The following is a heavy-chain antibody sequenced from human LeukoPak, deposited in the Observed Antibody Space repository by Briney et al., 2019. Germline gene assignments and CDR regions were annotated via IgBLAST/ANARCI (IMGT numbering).Heavy chain of an antibody. J-gene: IGHJ6*03. D-gene: IGHD3-16*01. Sequence: PGGSLRLSCAASGFTFSSYWMSWVRQAPGKGLEWVANIKQDGSEKYSVDSVKGRFTISRDNAQNSLYMQMNSLRAEDTAVYYCARVMSASVWRSYGSYYYYYYMDIWGKGTTVTVSS. CDR2: IKQDGSEK. CDR1: GFTFSSYW. CDR3: ARVMSASVWRSYGSYYYYYYMDI. V-gene: IGHV3-7*01.